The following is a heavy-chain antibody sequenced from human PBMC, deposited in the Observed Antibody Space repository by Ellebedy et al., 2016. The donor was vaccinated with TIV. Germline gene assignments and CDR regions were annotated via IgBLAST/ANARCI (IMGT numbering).Heavy chain of an antibody. CDR1: GGSFSGYY. CDR3: ARGRSLLLWFGELFRPFDY. D-gene: IGHD3-10*01. V-gene: IGHV4-34*01. J-gene: IGHJ4*02. CDR2: INHSGST. Sequence: SETLSLXXAVYGGSFSGYYWSWIRQPPGKGLEWIGEINHSGSTNYNPSLKSRVTISVDTSKNQFSLKLSSVTAADTAVYYCARGRSLLLWFGELFRPFDYWGQGTLVTVSS.